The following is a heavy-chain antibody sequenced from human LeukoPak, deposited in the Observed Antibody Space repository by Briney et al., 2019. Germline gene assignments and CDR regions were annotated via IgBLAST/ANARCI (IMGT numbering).Heavy chain of an antibody. Sequence: GGSLRLSCAASGFTFSSYAMSWVRQAPGKGLEWVSSISNSGGRTFYTDSVKGRFTISRDNSKITLYLQMNSLRAEDTAVYYCAKRLGSNDNAFDIWGQGTMVTVSS. CDR2: ISNSGGRT. J-gene: IGHJ3*02. D-gene: IGHD3-9*01. CDR1: GFTFSSYA. V-gene: IGHV3-23*01. CDR3: AKRLGSNDNAFDI.